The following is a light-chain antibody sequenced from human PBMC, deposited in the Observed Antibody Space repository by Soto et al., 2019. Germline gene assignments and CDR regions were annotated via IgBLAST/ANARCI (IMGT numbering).Light chain of an antibody. Sequence: QSALTQPASVSGSPGESITISCTGTSSDVGPYNLVTWYQQHPGRVPKLILYEGNTRPSGVASRFSASKSGNTASLTISGLQAEDEADYFCCSYAPSRTLLFGGGTKVTVL. CDR3: CSYAPSRTLL. V-gene: IGLV2-23*01. CDR1: SSDVGPYNL. CDR2: EGN. J-gene: IGLJ2*01.